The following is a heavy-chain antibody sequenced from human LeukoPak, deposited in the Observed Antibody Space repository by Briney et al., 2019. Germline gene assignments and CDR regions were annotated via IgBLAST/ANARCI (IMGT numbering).Heavy chain of an antibody. Sequence: GGSLRLSCAASGFTFSSYAMSWVRQAPGKGLEWVSAISGSGGSTYYADSVKDRFTISRDNSKNTLYLQMNSLRAEDTAVYYCAITGGGWYLSDFDYWGQGTLVTVSS. CDR1: GFTFSSYA. J-gene: IGHJ4*02. V-gene: IGHV3-23*01. CDR3: AITGGGWYLSDFDY. CDR2: ISGSGGST. D-gene: IGHD6-19*01.